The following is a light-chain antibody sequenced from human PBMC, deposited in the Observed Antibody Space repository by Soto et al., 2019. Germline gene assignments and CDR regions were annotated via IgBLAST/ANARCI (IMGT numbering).Light chain of an antibody. CDR2: EVN. CDR3: SSFTTSSTPLV. Sequence: QSALTQPASVSGSPGQSITISCTGTSSDIGGYNFVSWYQHHPGKAPKLMIYEVNNRPSGVSSRFSGSKSGNTASLTISGLQTEDEADYYCSSFTTSSTPLVFGGGTKVTVL. V-gene: IGLV2-14*01. CDR1: SSDIGGYNF. J-gene: IGLJ2*01.